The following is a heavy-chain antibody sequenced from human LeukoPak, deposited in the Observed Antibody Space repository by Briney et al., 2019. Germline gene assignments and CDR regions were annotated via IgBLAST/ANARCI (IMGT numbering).Heavy chain of an antibody. CDR2: IYHSGST. CDR1: GFSISSGYY. Sequence: PSETLSLTCAVSGFSISSGYYWGWIRQPPGKGLEWIGSIYHSGSTYYNPSLKSRVTISVGTSNNQFSLKLSSVTAADTAVYYCARQEYCSGGSCYHFDYWGQGTLVTVSS. J-gene: IGHJ4*02. CDR3: ARQEYCSGGSCYHFDY. D-gene: IGHD2-15*01. V-gene: IGHV4-38-2*01.